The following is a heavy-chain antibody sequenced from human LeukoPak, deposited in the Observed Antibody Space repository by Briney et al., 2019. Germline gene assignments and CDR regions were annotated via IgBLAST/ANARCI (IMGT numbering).Heavy chain of an antibody. D-gene: IGHD3-10*01. CDR3: AKDRGFGELLFRYFDY. Sequence: GGSLRLSCTTSGFTFSSYALSWVRQAPGKGLEWVSGIRVSGSTYYPDSVTGRFTISRDNSKNTLYLQMNSLRAEDTAVYYCAKDRGFGELLFRYFDYWGQGTLVTVSS. V-gene: IGHV3-23*01. J-gene: IGHJ4*02. CDR1: GFTFSSYA. CDR2: IRVSGST.